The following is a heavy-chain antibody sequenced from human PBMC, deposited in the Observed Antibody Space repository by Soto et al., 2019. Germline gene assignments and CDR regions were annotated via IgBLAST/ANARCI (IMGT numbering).Heavy chain of an antibody. V-gene: IGHV3-23*01. Sequence: EVQLLESGGGLVQPGGSLRLSCAASGFTFSSYAMSWVRQAPGKGLEWVSAISGSGGSTDYADSVKGRFTISRDNSKNTLYLQMNILRAKDTAVYYCAKRACSSTSCYGYYYYMDVWGKGTTVTVSS. CDR1: GFTFSSYA. CDR3: AKRACSSTSCYGYYYYMDV. J-gene: IGHJ6*03. D-gene: IGHD2-2*01. CDR2: ISGSGGST.